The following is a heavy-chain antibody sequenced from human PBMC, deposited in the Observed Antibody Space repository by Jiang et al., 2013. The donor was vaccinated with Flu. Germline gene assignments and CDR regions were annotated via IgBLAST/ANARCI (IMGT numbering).Heavy chain of an antibody. CDR1: GYSFSSYW. CDR2: IYPGDSDT. CDR3: ARLAPKTYDVLTGYPYSYFDY. J-gene: IGHJ4*02. Sequence: GAEVKKPGESLKIPCKGSGYSFSSYWIGWVRQMPGKGLEWMGIIYPGDSDTRYSPSFEGQVTISVDKSISTAYLQWSSLKASDTAIYYCARLAPKTYDVLTGYPYSYFDYWGQG. V-gene: IGHV5-51*01. D-gene: IGHD3-9*01.